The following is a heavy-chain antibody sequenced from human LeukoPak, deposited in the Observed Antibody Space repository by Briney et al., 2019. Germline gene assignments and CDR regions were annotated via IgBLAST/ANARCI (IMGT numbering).Heavy chain of an antibody. CDR3: ARENDSSSWYRSAFDI. CDR1: GFTFSSYS. CDR2: IGVSSRYK. J-gene: IGHJ3*02. V-gene: IGHV3-21*01. D-gene: IGHD6-13*01. Sequence: GGSLRLSCAASGFTFSSYSMNWVRQAPGKGLEWVSGIGVSSRYKNYADSMKGRFTISRDNAKNSLYLQMNSLRAEDTAVYYCARENDSSSWYRSAFDIWGQGTMVTVSS.